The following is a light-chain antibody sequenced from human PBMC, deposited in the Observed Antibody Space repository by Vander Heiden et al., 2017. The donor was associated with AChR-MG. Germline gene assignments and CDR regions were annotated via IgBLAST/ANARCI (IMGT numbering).Light chain of an antibody. CDR1: SVRSYN. V-gene: IGLV3-19*01. J-gene: IGLJ3*02. CDR3: NSRDSSGNHLRV. CDR2: GKN. Sequence: SSELTQDPAVSVALGQTVRSKCQGDSVRSYNASWYQQKPGQAPVLVIYGKNNRPAGIPDRFSGSSSGNTASLTITGAQAEDEADYYCNSRDSSGNHLRVFGGGTKLTVL.